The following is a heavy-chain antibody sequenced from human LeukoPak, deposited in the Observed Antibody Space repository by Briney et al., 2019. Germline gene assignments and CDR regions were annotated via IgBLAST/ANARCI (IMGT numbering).Heavy chain of an antibody. CDR2: INPNSGGT. V-gene: IGHV1-2*02. CDR3: ASCFYYGSGSYFPYYYYGMDV. Sequence: SSVKVFCKASGYTFTGYYMHWVRQAPGQGLEWMGWINPNSGGTNYAQKFQGRVTMTRDTSISTAYMELSRLRSDDTAVYYCASCFYYGSGSYFPYYYYGMDVWGQGTTVTVSS. J-gene: IGHJ6*02. CDR1: GYTFTGYY. D-gene: IGHD3-10*01.